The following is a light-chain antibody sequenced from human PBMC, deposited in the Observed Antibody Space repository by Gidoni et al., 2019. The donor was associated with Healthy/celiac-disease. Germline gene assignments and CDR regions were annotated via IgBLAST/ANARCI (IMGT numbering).Light chain of an antibody. Sequence: DIQMTQSPSSLSASVGDRVTITSQASQDISNYLNWYQQKPGKAPKLLIYDASNLETGVPSRFSGSGSGTDFTFTISSLQPEDIATYYCQQYDNLSPLTFGGGTKVEIK. CDR3: QQYDNLSPLT. V-gene: IGKV1-33*01. CDR1: QDISNY. CDR2: DAS. J-gene: IGKJ4*01.